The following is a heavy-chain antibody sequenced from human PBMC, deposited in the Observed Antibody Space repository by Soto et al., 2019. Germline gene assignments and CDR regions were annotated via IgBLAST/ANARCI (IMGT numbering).Heavy chain of an antibody. CDR1: GFTFSTYA. J-gene: IGHJ4*02. V-gene: IGHV3-23*01. CDR3: ARLRFLEWLPLDY. Sequence: GGSLRLSCAASGFTFSTYAMSWVRQAPGKGLEWVSSVSGGGGSTYYADSVKGRFTISRDNSKSTLYLEMNSLRAEDTAVYYCARLRFLEWLPLDYWGQGTLVTVSS. CDR2: VSGGGGST. D-gene: IGHD3-3*01.